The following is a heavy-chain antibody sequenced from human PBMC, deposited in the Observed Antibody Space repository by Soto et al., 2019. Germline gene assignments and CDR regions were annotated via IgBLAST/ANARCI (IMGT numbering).Heavy chain of an antibody. CDR2: INPSGGST. Sequence: ASVKVSCKASGYTFTSYYMHWVRQAPGQGLEWMGIINPSGGSTSYAQKFQGRVTMTRDTSTSTVYMELSSLGSEDTAVYYCARRHGPGAYYDFWSVDYYYYGMDVWGQGTTVTVSS. CDR1: GYTFTSYY. J-gene: IGHJ6*02. CDR3: ARRHGPGAYYDFWSVDYYYYGMDV. V-gene: IGHV1-46*01. D-gene: IGHD3-3*01.